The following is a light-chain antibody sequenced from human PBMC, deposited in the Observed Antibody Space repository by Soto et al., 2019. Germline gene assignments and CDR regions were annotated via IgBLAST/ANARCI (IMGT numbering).Light chain of an antibody. CDR3: QQYVTSSPRT. CDR2: GAS. J-gene: IGKJ1*01. Sequence: EIVMTQSPGTLSLSPGERATISCRASQVIGSRYLAWYHQKSGKAPRLLIYGASSRATGIPDRFSGSGSGTDFTLTISRLEPEDFAVYYCQQYVTSSPRTFGQGTKVDIK. CDR1: QVIGSRY. V-gene: IGKV3-20*01.